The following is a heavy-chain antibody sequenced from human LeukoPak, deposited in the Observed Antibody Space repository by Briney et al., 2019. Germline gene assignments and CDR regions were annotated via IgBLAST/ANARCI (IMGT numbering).Heavy chain of an antibody. CDR1: GYTFTRYY. V-gene: IGHV1-46*01. Sequence: ASVKVSCKTSGYTFTRYYMQWVRQAPGHGLEWMGIINPISGATDYAQKFQGRVTMTRDTSTSTVYMELSSLRAEDTAVYYCAKERTSEGYFDYWGQGTLVTVSS. CDR3: AKERTSEGYFDY. J-gene: IGHJ4*02. CDR2: INPISGAT. D-gene: IGHD1-1*01.